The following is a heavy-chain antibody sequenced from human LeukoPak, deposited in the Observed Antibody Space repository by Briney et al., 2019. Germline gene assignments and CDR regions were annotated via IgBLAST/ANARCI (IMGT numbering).Heavy chain of an antibody. CDR3: ARGPYYYDILTGYGMDV. Sequence: SETLSPTCTVSGGSISSYYWSWIRQPPGKGLERIGYIYYSGSTNYNPSLKSRVTISVDTSKNQFSLKLSSVTAADTAVYYCARGPYYYDILTGYGMDVWGQGTTVTVSS. V-gene: IGHV4-59*01. D-gene: IGHD3-9*01. CDR2: IYYSGST. CDR1: GGSISSYY. J-gene: IGHJ6*02.